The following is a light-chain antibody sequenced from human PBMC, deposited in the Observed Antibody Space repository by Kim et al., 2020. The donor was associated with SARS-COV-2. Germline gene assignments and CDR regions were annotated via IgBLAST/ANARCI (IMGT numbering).Light chain of an antibody. J-gene: IGLJ2*01. CDR3: SSYAGSNNVV. CDR2: EVS. V-gene: IGLV2-8*01. Sequence: GQSVPISCTGTSSDVGGYNDVSWYQQHPGKAPKLMIYEVSKRPSGVPDRFSGSKSGNTASLTVSGLQAEDEADYYCSSYAGSNNVVFGGGTQLTVL. CDR1: SSDVGGYND.